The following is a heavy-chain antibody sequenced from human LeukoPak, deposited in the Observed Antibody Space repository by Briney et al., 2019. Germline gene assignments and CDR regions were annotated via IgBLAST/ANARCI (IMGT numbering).Heavy chain of an antibody. CDR3: ARGAGYYYDSSGRDAFDI. CDR1: GYTFTGYY. J-gene: IGHJ3*02. V-gene: IGHV1-2*06. Sequence: ASVKVSCKASGYTFTGYYMHWVRQAPGQGLEWMGRINPNSGGTNYGQKFQGRVTMTRDTSISTAYMELSRLRSDDTAVYYCARGAGYYYDSSGRDAFDIWGQGTMVTVSS. CDR2: INPNSGGT. D-gene: IGHD3-22*01.